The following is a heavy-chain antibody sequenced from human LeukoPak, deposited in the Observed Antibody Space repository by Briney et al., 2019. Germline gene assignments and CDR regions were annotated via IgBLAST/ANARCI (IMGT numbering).Heavy chain of an antibody. J-gene: IGHJ4*02. V-gene: IGHV1-18*01. D-gene: IGHD3-16*01. CDR2: ISAYNGNT. Sequence: ASVKVSCKASGYTFTSYGISWVRQAPGQGLEWMGWISAYNGNTNYAQKLQGRVTMTTDTSTSTAYMELSSLRSEDTAVYYCARDPYRGSYYDYWGQGTLVTVSS. CDR3: ARDPYRGSYYDY. CDR1: GYTFTSYG.